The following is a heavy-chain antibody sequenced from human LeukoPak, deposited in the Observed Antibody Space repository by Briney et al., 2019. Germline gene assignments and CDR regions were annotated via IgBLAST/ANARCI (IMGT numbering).Heavy chain of an antibody. V-gene: IGHV3-66*01. J-gene: IGHJ4*02. CDR3: AREGLRLGALSLYIDS. D-gene: IGHD3-16*02. CDR2: IYSDGST. Sequence: GGSLRLSCVASGFTVSSNYMSWVRQAPGKGLEWVSIIYSDGSTYYRDSVKGRFTISRDNSKNTLYLQMNSLRAEDTAVYYCAREGLRLGALSLYIDSWGQGTLVTVSS. CDR1: GFTVSSNY.